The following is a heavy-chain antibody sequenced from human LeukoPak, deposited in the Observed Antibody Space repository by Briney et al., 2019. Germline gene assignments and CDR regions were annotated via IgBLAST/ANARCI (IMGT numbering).Heavy chain of an antibody. J-gene: IGHJ1*01. CDR2: ISSSRSSYI. V-gene: IGHV3-21*01. CDR3: ARDPPSFQY. Sequence: WVSTISSSRSSYIYYADSVKGRFTISRDNAKNSLYLQMNSLRAEDTAVYYCARDPPSFQYWGQGTLVTVSA.